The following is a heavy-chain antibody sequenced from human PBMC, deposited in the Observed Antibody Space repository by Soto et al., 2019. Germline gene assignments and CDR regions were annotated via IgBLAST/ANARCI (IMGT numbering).Heavy chain of an antibody. D-gene: IGHD3-3*01. J-gene: IGHJ5*02. V-gene: IGHV4-61*02. CDR3: ARGQRFSDWFDP. CDR2: VYSSGGT. CDR1: GGSVSSDSYY. Sequence: SETLSLTCTVSGGSVSSDSYYWTWIRQPAGKGLEWIGRVYSSGGTHYNPSLKSRVTIAMDTSKNQFSLRLLSVTDADTAVYFCARGQRFSDWFDPWGQGTLVTVSS.